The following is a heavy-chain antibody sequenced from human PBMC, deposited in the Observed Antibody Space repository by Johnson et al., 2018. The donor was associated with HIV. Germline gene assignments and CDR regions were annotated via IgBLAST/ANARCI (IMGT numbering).Heavy chain of an antibody. V-gene: IGHV3-30*03. CDR3: ARDDAFDI. Sequence: QMLLVASGGGVVQPGRSLRLSCAASGFTFSSYGMHWVRQAPGKGLEWVAVISYDGSNKYYADSVKGRFTISRDNSKNTLYLQMNSLGAEDTAVYYCARDDAFDIWGQATMVTVAS. CDR1: GFTFSSYG. CDR2: ISYDGSNK. J-gene: IGHJ3*02.